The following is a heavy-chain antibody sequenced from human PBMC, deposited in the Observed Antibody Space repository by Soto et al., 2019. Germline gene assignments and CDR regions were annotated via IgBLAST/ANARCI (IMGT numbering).Heavy chain of an antibody. Sequence: GGALRLSGAASVFTFSNAWMSWVRQAPGKGLEWVGRIKSKTDGGTTDYAAPVKGRFTISRDDSKNTLYLQMNSLKTEDTAVYYCTTEYSSSSGLKNYYYYYGMDVWGQGTTVTVSS. CDR1: VFTFSNAW. CDR2: IKSKTDGGTT. D-gene: IGHD6-6*01. V-gene: IGHV3-15*01. J-gene: IGHJ6*02. CDR3: TTEYSSSSGLKNYYYYYGMDV.